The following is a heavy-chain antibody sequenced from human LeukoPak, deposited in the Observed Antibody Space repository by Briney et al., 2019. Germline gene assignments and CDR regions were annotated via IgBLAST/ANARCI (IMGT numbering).Heavy chain of an antibody. V-gene: IGHV1-18*01. J-gene: IGHJ4*02. CDR1: GYTFSNYV. Sequence: ASVKVSCKASGYTFSNYVLTWVRQAPGQGLEWMGRISTYTGNSDYAQRFQDRVTMTTDTSTSTAYMELRNLSSDDTAVYYCARTMTTLTTHGELDFWGREPWSPSPQ. D-gene: IGHD4-17*01. CDR2: ISTYTGNS. CDR3: ARTMTTLTTHGELDF.